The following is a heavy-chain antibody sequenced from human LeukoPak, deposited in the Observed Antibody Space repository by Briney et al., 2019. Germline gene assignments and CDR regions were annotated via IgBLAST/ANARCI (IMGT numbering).Heavy chain of an antibody. V-gene: IGHV3-30*18. CDR1: GFTFSSYG. Sequence: QPGRSLRLSCAASGFTFSSYGMHWVRQAPGKGLEWVAVISYDGSNKYYADSVKGRFTISRDNSKNTLYLQMNSLRAEDTAVYYCAKDDYGGNSAYGMDVWGQGTTVTVSS. CDR2: ISYDGSNK. J-gene: IGHJ6*02. CDR3: AKDDYGGNSAYGMDV. D-gene: IGHD4-23*01.